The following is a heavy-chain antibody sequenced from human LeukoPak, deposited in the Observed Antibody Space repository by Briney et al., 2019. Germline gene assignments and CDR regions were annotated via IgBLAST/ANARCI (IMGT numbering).Heavy chain of an antibody. CDR1: GFTFSSYS. D-gene: IGHD2-2*01. V-gene: IGHV3-48*04. J-gene: IGHJ3*02. Sequence: LSGGSLRLSCAASGFTFSSYSMNWVRQAPGKGLEWVSYISSSSNPIYYADSVKGRFTISRDNAKKSLFLQMNSLRAEDTAVYYCARGGYCSSTSCLDDAFDIWGQGTMVTVSS. CDR2: ISSSSNPI. CDR3: ARGGYCSSTSCLDDAFDI.